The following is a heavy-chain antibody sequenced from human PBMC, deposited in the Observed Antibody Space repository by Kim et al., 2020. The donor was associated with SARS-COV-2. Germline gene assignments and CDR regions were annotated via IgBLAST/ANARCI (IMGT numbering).Heavy chain of an antibody. V-gene: IGHV1-69*13. J-gene: IGHJ6*02. CDR2: IIPIFGTA. CDR1: GGTFSSYA. CDR3: ARDRGYCSGGSCYDYYYGIDV. D-gene: IGHD2-15*01. Sequence: SVKVSCKASGGTFSSYAISWVRQAPGQGLEWMGGIIPIFGTANYAQKFQGRVTITADESTSTAYMELSSLGSEDTAVYYCARDRGYCSGGSCYDYYYGIDVWGQGTTVTVSS.